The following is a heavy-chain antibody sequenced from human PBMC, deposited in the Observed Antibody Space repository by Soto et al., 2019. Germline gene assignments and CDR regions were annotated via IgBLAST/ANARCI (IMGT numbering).Heavy chain of an antibody. CDR2: ISYDGSNK. Sequence: GGSLRLSCAASGFTFSSYGMHWVRQAPGKGLEWVAVISYDGSNKYYADSVKGRFTISRDNSKNTLYLQMNSLRAEDTAVYYCAKEKSDFSGSYFCLDYWGQGTLVTVSS. CDR1: GFTFSSYG. CDR3: AKEKSDFSGSYFCLDY. D-gene: IGHD1-26*01. J-gene: IGHJ4*02. V-gene: IGHV3-30*18.